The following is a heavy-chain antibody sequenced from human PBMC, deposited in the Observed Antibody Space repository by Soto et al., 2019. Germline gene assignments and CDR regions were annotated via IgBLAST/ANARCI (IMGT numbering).Heavy chain of an antibody. CDR2: INHSGST. Sequence: SETLSLTCAVYGESFSGYYWSWIRQPPGKGLEWIGEINHSGSTNYNPSLKSRVTISVDTSKNQFSLKLSSVTAADTAVYYCPRSRHIVVVTAISNWFDPWGQGTLVTVSS. J-gene: IGHJ5*02. V-gene: IGHV4-34*01. CDR1: GESFSGYY. CDR3: PRSRHIVVVTAISNWFDP. D-gene: IGHD2-21*02.